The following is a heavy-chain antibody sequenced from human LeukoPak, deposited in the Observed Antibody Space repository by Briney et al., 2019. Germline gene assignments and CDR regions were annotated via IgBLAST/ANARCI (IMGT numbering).Heavy chain of an antibody. CDR2: ISWNSGSI. D-gene: IGHD3-3*01. CDR1: GFTFDDYA. Sequence: GGSLRLSCAASGFTFDDYAMHWVRQAPGEGLEWVSGISWNSGSIGYADSVKGRFTISRDNANNSLYLQMNSLIAEDTALYYCAKDIGPGEDFWSGYYDYWGQGTLVTVSS. J-gene: IGHJ4*02. V-gene: IGHV3-9*01. CDR3: AKDIGPGEDFWSGYYDY.